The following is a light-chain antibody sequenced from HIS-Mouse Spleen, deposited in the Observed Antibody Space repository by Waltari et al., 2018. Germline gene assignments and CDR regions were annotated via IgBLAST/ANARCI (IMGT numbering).Light chain of an antibody. V-gene: IGKV3-15*01. Sequence: EIVMTQSPATLSLSTRERATLCCRASQSVSSNLAWYQQKPGQAPRLLIYGASTRATGIPARFSGSGSGTEFTLTISSMQSEDFAVYYCQQYNNWPTWTFGQGTKVEIK. CDR3: QQYNNWPTWT. J-gene: IGKJ1*01. CDR2: GAS. CDR1: QSVSSN.